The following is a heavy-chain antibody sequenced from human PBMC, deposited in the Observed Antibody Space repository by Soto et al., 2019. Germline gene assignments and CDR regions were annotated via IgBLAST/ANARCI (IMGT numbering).Heavy chain of an antibody. J-gene: IGHJ6*02. Sequence: GGSLRLSCAASGFTFSNAWMNWVRQAPGKGLEWVSYISSSSSTIYYADSVKGRFTISRDNAKNSLYLQMNSLRDEDTAVYYCARDSNYYDFWSGYFTVWGQGTTVTVSS. CDR3: ARDSNYYDFWSGYFTV. CDR1: GFTFSNAW. CDR2: ISSSSSTI. D-gene: IGHD3-3*01. V-gene: IGHV3-48*02.